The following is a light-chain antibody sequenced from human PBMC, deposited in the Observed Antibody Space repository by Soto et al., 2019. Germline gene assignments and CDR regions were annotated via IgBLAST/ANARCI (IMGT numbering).Light chain of an antibody. CDR2: AAS. Sequence: IQMTQSQSSLSASVEDRVIITCLASQSISNHLNWYQQKPGKAPKLLIFAASSLQSGVPSRFSGSGSGTDFTLTISSLQPEDFATYYCQQANSLPLTFGGGSKVDVK. CDR1: QSISNH. J-gene: IGKJ4*01. V-gene: IGKV1-39*01. CDR3: QQANSLPLT.